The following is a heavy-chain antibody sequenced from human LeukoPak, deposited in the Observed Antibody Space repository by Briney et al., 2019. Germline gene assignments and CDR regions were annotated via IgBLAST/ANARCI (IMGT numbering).Heavy chain of an antibody. CDR3: ARGYCSGGSCYFNYFDY. Sequence: GGSLRPSCAASGFTFSSYSMNWVRQAPGKGLEWVSSISSSSSYIYYADSVKGRFTISRDNAKNSLYLQMNSLRAEDTAVYYCARGYCSGGSCYFNYFDYWGQGTLVTVSS. D-gene: IGHD2-15*01. CDR1: GFTFSSYS. V-gene: IGHV3-21*01. CDR2: ISSSSSYI. J-gene: IGHJ4*02.